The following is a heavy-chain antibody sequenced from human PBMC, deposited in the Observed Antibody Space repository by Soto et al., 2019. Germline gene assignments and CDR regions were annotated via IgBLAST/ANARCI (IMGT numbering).Heavy chain of an antibody. CDR1: GFSFANFG. D-gene: IGHD2-2*01. CDR3: AKSLQRCIDTTCSSCMDV. V-gene: IGHV3-30*18. CDR2: ISYDGSSQ. J-gene: IGHJ6*02. Sequence: QVQLVESGGDVVQPGRSLRLSCAAAGFSFANFGMHWGRQAPGKGLEWVAVISYDGSSQFYADSVKGRFTISRDDPKNTLYLQMNNLRPEDTAVYFCAKSLQRCIDTTCSSCMDVWGHGTTVTVSS.